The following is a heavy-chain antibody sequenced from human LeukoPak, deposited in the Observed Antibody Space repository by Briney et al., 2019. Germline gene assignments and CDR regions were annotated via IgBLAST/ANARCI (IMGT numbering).Heavy chain of an antibody. CDR2: INPNSGGT. Sequence: ASVKVSCKASGYTFTGYYMHWVRQAPGQGLEWMGWINPNSGGTNYAQKFQGRVTMTRDTFISTAYMELSRLRSDDTAVYYCARSRGYCSGGSCYSYYYYGMDVWGQGTTVTVSS. CDR1: GYTFTGYY. D-gene: IGHD2-15*01. V-gene: IGHV1-2*02. J-gene: IGHJ6*02. CDR3: ARSRGYCSGGSCYSYYYYGMDV.